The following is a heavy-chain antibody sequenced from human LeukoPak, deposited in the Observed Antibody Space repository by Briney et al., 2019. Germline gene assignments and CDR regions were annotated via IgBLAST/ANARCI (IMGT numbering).Heavy chain of an antibody. CDR3: AREKVRYGTVTIVDP. CDR2: IYYNGNT. CDR1: GGSISNYY. V-gene: IGHV4-59*01. Sequence: SETLSLTCTVSGGSISNYYWSWIRQPPGKGLEWIGYIYYNGNTDYNPSLKSRVTISVDTSKNQFSLKLSSVTAADTAVYYCAREKVRYGTVTIVDPWGQGTLVTVSS. J-gene: IGHJ5*02. D-gene: IGHD4-17*01.